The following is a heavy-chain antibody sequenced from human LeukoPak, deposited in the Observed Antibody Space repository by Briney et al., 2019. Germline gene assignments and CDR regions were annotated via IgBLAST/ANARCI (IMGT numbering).Heavy chain of an antibody. CDR2: ITSSSGTM. J-gene: IGHJ6*03. D-gene: IGHD6-13*01. CDR3: AGSSLLYSFYFMDV. Sequence: PGGSLRLSCAASGFNFSSYSMNWVRQAPGKGLEWFSYITSSSGTMYYADSVKGRFTISRDNAKNSLYLQMNSLRAEDTAVYYCAGSSLLYSFYFMDVWGKGTTVTVSS. CDR1: GFNFSSYS. V-gene: IGHV3-48*01.